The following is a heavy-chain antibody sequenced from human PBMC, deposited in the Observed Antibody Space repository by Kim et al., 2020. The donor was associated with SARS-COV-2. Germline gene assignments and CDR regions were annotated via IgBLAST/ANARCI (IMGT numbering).Heavy chain of an antibody. J-gene: IGHJ4*02. CDR3: ARVHYYTGGNCYDY. D-gene: IGHD2-15*01. CDR2: INHSGST. Sequence: SETLSLTCAVYGGSFSGYYWSWIRQPPGKGLEWIGEINHSGSTNYNASLKSRVTISVDTSKNQFSLKLSSVTAADTAVYYCARVHYYTGGNCYDYWGRGT. CDR1: GGSFSGYY. V-gene: IGHV4-34*01.